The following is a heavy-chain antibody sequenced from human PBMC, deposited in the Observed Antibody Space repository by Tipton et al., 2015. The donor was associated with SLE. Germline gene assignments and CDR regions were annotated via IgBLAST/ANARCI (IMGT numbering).Heavy chain of an antibody. CDR1: GGSFNSGSHY. J-gene: IGHJ5*02. Sequence: TLSLTCTVSGGSFNSGSHYWSWVRQPAGRGLEWFGRIFSSGDTNYNPSLKSRVTISVDTSKNQFSLKLSSVTAADTAVYYCARDFRAAGNGFDPWGQGTLVTVSS. V-gene: IGHV4-61*02. D-gene: IGHD6-13*01. CDR2: IFSSGDT. CDR3: ARDFRAAGNGFDP.